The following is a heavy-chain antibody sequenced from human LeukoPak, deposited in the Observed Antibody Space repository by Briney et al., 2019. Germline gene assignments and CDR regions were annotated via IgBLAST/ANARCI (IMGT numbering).Heavy chain of an antibody. CDR1: ISGASISSSNW. Sequence: SETLSLTCAVSISGASISSSNWWTWVRQPPGKGLEWIGEIYHNGSTNYNPSLKSRVTLSVDKSNNLFSLKLNSVTAADTAVYYCARGKRSSWYFWFDPWGQGTLVTVSS. J-gene: IGHJ5*02. CDR2: IYHNGST. CDR3: ARGKRSSWYFWFDP. V-gene: IGHV4-4*02. D-gene: IGHD6-13*01.